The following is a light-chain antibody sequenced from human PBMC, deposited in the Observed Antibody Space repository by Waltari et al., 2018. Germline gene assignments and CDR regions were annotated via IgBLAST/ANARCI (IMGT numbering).Light chain of an antibody. J-gene: IGKJ1*01. Sequence: CRAGQRVSSPLAGYHEKPRQAPNLLIYGASTMSTGIPDRFTGSGCGTEFSLTISSLEPEEFAIYLCQHHVRLPATFGEWTKVEIE. CDR3: QHHVRLPAT. CDR2: GAS. CDR1: QRVSSP. V-gene: IGKV3D-15*01.